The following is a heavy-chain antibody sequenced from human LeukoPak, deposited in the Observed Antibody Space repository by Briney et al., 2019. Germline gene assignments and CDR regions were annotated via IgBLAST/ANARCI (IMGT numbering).Heavy chain of an antibody. V-gene: IGHV3-53*01. CDR2: IYSGGRT. CDR1: GFTVSSNY. D-gene: IGHD2-8*01. Sequence: PGGSLRLSCAASGFTVSSNYMSWVRQAPGKGLEWVSVIYSGGRTDYAASVKGRFTISRDNAKNTLHLQMNSLRADDTAVYYCARSMDGFDYWGQGTLVTVSS. J-gene: IGHJ4*02. CDR3: ARSMDGFDY.